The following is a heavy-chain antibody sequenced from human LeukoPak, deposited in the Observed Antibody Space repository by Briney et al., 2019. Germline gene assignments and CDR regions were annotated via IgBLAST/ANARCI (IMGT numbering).Heavy chain of an antibody. CDR1: GFTFSNYN. CDR2: ISSSSRYI. D-gene: IGHD6-13*01. J-gene: IGHJ4*02. V-gene: IGHV3-21*01. CDR3: ARDGYSSTDTSFDY. Sequence: GGSLRLSCAASGFTFSNYNMNWVRQAPGKGLEWVSSISSSSRYIYYADSVKGRFTISRDNAKNSLYLQMNSLGAEDTAVYYCARDGYSSTDTSFDYWGQGTLVTVSS.